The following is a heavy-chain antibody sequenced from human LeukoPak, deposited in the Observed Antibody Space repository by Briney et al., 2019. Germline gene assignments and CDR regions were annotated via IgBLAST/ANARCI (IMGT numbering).Heavy chain of an antibody. V-gene: IGHV4-34*01. CDR3: VVGSTWKIVDQFDY. Sequence: SETLSLTCAVYGGSFSGYYWSWIRQPPGKGLEWIGEINHSGSTNYNPSLKSRVTISVDTSKNHFSLRLSSVTAADTAVYYCVVGSTWKIVDQFDYWGQGTLVTVSS. CDR2: INHSGST. CDR1: GGSFSGYY. D-gene: IGHD1-1*01. J-gene: IGHJ4*02.